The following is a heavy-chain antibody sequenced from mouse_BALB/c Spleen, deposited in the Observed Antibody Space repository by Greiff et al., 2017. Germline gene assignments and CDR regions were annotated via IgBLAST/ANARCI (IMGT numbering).Heavy chain of an antibody. Sequence: EVKLLESGGGLVQPGGSLKLSCAASGFDFSRYWMSWVRQAPGKGLEWIGEINPDSSTINYTPSLKDKFIISRDNAKNTLYLQMSKVRSEDTALYYCARSYDYDGGAWFAYWGQGTLVTVSA. CDR3: ARSYDYDGGAWFAY. CDR2: INPDSSTI. D-gene: IGHD2-4*01. J-gene: IGHJ3*01. CDR1: GFDFSRYW. V-gene: IGHV4-1*02.